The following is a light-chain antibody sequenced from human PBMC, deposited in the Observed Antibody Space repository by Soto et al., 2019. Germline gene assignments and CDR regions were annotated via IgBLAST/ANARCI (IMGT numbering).Light chain of an antibody. CDR2: WAS. CDR1: QSILYNSNNKNY. Sequence: DIVMTQSPDSLAVSLGERATINCKSSQSILYNSNNKNYVAWYQQKPGQPPKLLINWASTRESGVPDRFSGSGSRTDFTLTISSLQAEDVAVYYCQQYYTSWWSFGQGTKVEIK. V-gene: IGKV4-1*01. J-gene: IGKJ1*01. CDR3: QQYYTSWWS.